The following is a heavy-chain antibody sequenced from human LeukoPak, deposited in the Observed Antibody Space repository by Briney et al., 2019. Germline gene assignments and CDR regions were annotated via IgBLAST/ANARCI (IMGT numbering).Heavy chain of an antibody. V-gene: IGHV3-30*02. CDR3: AKDRGYDKYYFDY. CDR1: GFTFSSYG. D-gene: IGHD5-12*01. CDR2: IRYDGSNK. Sequence: SGGSLRLSCAASGFTFSSYGMHWDRQAPGKGLEWVAFIRYDGSNKYYADSVKGRFTISRDNSKNTLYLQMNSLRAEDTAVYYCAKDRGYDKYYFDYWGQGTLVTVSS. J-gene: IGHJ4*02.